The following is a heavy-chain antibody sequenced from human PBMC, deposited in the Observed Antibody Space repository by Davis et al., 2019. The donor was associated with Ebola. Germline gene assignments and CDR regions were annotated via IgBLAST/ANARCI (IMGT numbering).Heavy chain of an antibody. CDR3: VRGKVD. CDR2: IKQTGSEK. J-gene: IGHJ4*02. CDR1: GFTFRSYW. V-gene: IGHV3-7*03. Sequence: GESLKISCAVSGFTFRSYWMSWVRQTPGKGLEWVANIKQTGSEKLYVDSVKGRFTIFRDNAKNSLYLQMNSLRAEDTAVYYCVRGKVDWGQGTLVTVSS. D-gene: IGHD1-26*01.